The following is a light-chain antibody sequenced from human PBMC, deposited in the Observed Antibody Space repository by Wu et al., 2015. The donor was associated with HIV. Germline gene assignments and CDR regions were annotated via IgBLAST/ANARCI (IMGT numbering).Light chain of an antibody. CDR2: GAS. CDR1: QSVSSSY. J-gene: IGKJ1*01. CDR3: QQYDSSRTWT. Sequence: EIVLTQSPGTLSLSPGERATLSCRASQSVSSSYLAWYQQKPGQAPRLLIYGASSRATGIPDRFSGSGSGTDFTLTISRLEPEDFAVYYCQQYDSSRTWTFGRRTEGGN. V-gene: IGKV3-20*01.